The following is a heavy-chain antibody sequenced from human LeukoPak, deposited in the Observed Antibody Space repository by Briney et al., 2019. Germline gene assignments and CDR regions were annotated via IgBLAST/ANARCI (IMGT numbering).Heavy chain of an antibody. D-gene: IGHD6-19*01. CDR2: INPNSGGT. CDR3: ARVPGPHIAVAATAFDY. V-gene: IGHV1-2*06. CDR1: GYTFTGYY. J-gene: IGHJ4*02. Sequence: ASVKVSCKASGYTFTGYYMHWVRQAPGQGREWMGRINPNSGGTNYAQKFQGRVTMTRDTSISTAYMELSRLRSDDTAVYYCARVPGPHIAVAATAFDYWGQGTLVTVSS.